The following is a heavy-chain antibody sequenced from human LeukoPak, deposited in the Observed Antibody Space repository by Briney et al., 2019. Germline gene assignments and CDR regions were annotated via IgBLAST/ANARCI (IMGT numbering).Heavy chain of an antibody. CDR3: ARVVGRGCSTSCHGFSDY. V-gene: IGHV3-21*01. CDR2: ISSSSSYI. Sequence: GGSLRLSCAASGFTFSSYYMNWVRQAPGKGLEWVSSISSSSSYIYYADSVKGRFTISRDNAKNSLYLQMNSLRAEDTAVYYCARVVGRGCSTSCHGFSDYWGQGTLVTVSS. CDR1: GFTFSSYY. J-gene: IGHJ4*02. D-gene: IGHD2-2*01.